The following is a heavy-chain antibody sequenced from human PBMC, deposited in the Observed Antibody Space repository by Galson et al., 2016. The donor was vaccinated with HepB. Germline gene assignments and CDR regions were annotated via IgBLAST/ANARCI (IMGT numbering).Heavy chain of an antibody. J-gene: IGHJ1*01. CDR3: AVRYSSIWYFQH. CDR1: GFTVSSSY. Sequence: SLRLSCAASGFTVSSSYMSWVRQAPGKGLEWVSAMSDSGGSTYYADSAKGRFTISRDNSKNTLYLQMNSLGAEDTAIYYCAVRYSSIWYFQHWGRGTLVSVSS. V-gene: IGHV3-53*01. D-gene: IGHD6-13*01. CDR2: MSDSGGST.